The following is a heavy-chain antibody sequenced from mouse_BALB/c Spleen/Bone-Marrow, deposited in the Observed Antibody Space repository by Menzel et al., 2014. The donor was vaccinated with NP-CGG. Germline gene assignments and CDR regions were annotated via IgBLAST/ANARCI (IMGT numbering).Heavy chain of an antibody. Sequence: QDQLQQSGPGLVAPSQRLSITCTVSGFSLTSYDISWIRQPPGKGLEWLGVIWTGGGTNYNSAFMSRLSISKDNSKSQVFLKMNSLQTDDTAIYYCVRPFAYWGQGTLVTVSA. J-gene: IGHJ3*01. V-gene: IGHV2-9-2*01. CDR3: VRPFAY. CDR2: IWTGGGT. CDR1: GFSLTSYD.